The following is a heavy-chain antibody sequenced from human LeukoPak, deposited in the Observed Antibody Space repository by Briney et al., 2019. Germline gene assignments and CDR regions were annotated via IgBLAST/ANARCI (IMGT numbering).Heavy chain of an antibody. CDR3: ARDGTRSSIAPHYYMDV. J-gene: IGHJ6*03. D-gene: IGHD6-6*01. Sequence: PSETLSLTCTVSGGSISSSSYYWGWIRQPPGKGLEWVGSVYYSGSTYYNPSLKSRVTISGDTSKNQFSLKLSSVTAADTAVYYCARDGTRSSIAPHYYMDVWGKRTTVTVSS. CDR2: VYYSGST. V-gene: IGHV4-39*07. CDR1: GGSISSSSYY.